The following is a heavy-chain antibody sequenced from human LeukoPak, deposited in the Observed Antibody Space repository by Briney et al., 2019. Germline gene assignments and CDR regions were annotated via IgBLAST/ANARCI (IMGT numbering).Heavy chain of an antibody. J-gene: IGHJ4*02. D-gene: IGHD3-3*01. Sequence: SETLSLTCAVYGGSFSGYYWSWIRQPPGKGLEWIGEINHSGSTNYNPSLKSRVTISVDTSKNQFSLKLSSVTAADTAVSYCARPGGSGYLDYWGQGTLVTVSS. CDR2: INHSGST. CDR1: GGSFSGYY. V-gene: IGHV4-34*01. CDR3: ARPGGSGYLDY.